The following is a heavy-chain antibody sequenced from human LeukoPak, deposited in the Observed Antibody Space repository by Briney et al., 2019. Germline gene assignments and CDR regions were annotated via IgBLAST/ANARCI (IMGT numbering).Heavy chain of an antibody. D-gene: IGHD1-26*01. J-gene: IGHJ4*02. CDR1: GFIFSDYW. CDR2: IYGSGVST. Sequence: GGSLRLSCAASGFIFSDYWLTWVRQAPGKGLEWVSSIYGSGVSTFYADSVQGRFTISRDNFQNTLSLQMNSLRADDTAVYYCAKDLGLSVGSTPFDYWGQGTLVTVSS. V-gene: IGHV3-23*01. CDR3: AKDLGLSVGSTPFDY.